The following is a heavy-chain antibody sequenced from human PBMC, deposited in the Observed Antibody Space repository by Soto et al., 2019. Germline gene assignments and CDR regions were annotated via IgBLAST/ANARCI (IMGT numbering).Heavy chain of an antibody. CDR3: AKYSAYDFWSGWGFDS. V-gene: IGHV3-9*01. CDR1: GCTFDDYD. J-gene: IGHJ4*02. CDR2: ISWNSGSI. D-gene: IGHD3-3*01. Sequence: EVQLVESGGGLVQPGRSLRLSCAASGCTFDDYDMHWVRQAPGKGLEWVSGISWNSGSIGYADSVKGRFTISRDNAKNYLYLQMNSLRAEDTALYYCAKYSAYDFWSGWGFDSWGQGTLVTVSS.